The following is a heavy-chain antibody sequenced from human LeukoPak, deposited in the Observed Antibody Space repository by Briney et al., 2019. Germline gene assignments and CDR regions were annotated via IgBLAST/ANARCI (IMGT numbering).Heavy chain of an antibody. CDR3: SKGTFPGYGDLVTDSFDY. J-gene: IGHJ4*02. V-gene: IGHV3-23*01. CDR1: GFTFRSHA. D-gene: IGHD4-17*01. Sequence: PGGSLRLSCAASGFTFRSHAMNWVRQAPGKGLEWVSAISGTSGSTYYADSVKGRFTISRDNWRNTLYLQMNSLRAEDTAVYYCSKGTFPGYGDLVTDSFDYWGQGTLVTVSS. CDR2: ISGTSGST.